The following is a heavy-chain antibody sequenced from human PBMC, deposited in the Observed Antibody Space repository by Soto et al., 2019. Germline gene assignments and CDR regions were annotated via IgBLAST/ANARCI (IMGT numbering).Heavy chain of an antibody. Sequence: SETLSLTYTVSGGSNSSRSYYWGWIRQPPGQGLEWIGSIYYSGSTYYNPSLKSRVTISVDTSKNQFSLKLSSVTAADTAVYYCARHSDIGVRYFDWLPTYGMDVWGQGTTVTVSS. D-gene: IGHD3-9*01. CDR3: ARHSDIGVRYFDWLPTYGMDV. CDR2: IYYSGST. J-gene: IGHJ6*02. V-gene: IGHV4-39*01. CDR1: GGSNSSRSYY.